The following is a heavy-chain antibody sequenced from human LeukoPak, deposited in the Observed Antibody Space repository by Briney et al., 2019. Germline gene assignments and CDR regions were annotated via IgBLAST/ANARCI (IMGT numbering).Heavy chain of an antibody. CDR2: ISDSGVIS. V-gene: IGHV3-23*01. J-gene: IGHJ4*02. Sequence: GGSLRLSCAASGFTFSGHAMTWVRQAPGKGLEWVAVISDSGVISHDAESVKGRFTISRDNSKNTLYLQMNSLRVEDTAVYYCAKYISGYAPNFDDWGQGTLVTVSS. CDR1: GFTFSGHA. D-gene: IGHD5-12*01. CDR3: AKYISGYAPNFDD.